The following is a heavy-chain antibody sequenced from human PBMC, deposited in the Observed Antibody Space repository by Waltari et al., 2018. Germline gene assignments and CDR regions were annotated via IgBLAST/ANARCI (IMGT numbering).Heavy chain of an antibody. J-gene: IGHJ5*02. CDR2: FDPEYGEA. V-gene: IGHV1-24*01. D-gene: IGHD2-15*01. CDR1: GYSLTEYA. CDR3: TRDRVGYCSGGTCYSRWFDP. Sequence: QVQLVQSGAEVKKPGASVKVSCRVSGYSLTEYALHWVRPAPGKGVEWLGGFDPEYGEAVYAQEFQGRVTMTEDTSKDTAYMELSSLTYEDTAVYYCTRDRVGYCSGGTCYSRWFDPWGQGTLVTVSS.